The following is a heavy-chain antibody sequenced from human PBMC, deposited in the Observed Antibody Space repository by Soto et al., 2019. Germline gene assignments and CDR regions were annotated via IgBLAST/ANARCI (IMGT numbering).Heavy chain of an antibody. CDR3: AKSVPYYDILTGYYMDYYYYGMDV. CDR1: GFTFSSYA. D-gene: IGHD3-9*01. J-gene: IGHJ6*02. CDR2: ISGSGGST. V-gene: IGHV3-23*01. Sequence: GGSLRLSCAASGFTFSSYAMSWVRQAPGKGLEWVSAISGSGGSTYHADSVKGRFSISRDNSENTLYLQMNSLRAEDTAVYYCAKSVPYYDILTGYYMDYYYYGMDVWGQGTTVTVSS.